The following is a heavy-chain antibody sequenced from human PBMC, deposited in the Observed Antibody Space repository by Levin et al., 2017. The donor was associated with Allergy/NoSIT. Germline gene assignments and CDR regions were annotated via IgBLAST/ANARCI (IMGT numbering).Heavy chain of an antibody. D-gene: IGHD2-2*01. J-gene: IGHJ5*02. CDR3: ARVPLLPSIVVVPGSNWFDP. Sequence: GGSLRLSCAASGFTFSSYWMSWVRQAPGKGLEWVANIKQDGSEKYYVDSVKGRFTISRDNAKNSLYLQMNSLRAEDTAVYYCARVPLLPSIVVVPGSNWFDPWGQGTLVTVSS. CDR1: GFTFSSYW. CDR2: IKQDGSEK. V-gene: IGHV3-7*01.